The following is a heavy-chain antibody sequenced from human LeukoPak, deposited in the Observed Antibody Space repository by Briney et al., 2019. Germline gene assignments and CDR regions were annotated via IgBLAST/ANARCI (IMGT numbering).Heavy chain of an antibody. CDR3: AKSIAALYWYFDL. CDR2: ISGSGGST. Sequence: PTGGSLRLSCAASGFTFSSYAMSWVRQAPGKGLEWVSAISGSGGSTYYADSVKGRFTISRDNSKNTLYLQMNSLRAEDTAVYYCAKSIAALYWYFDLWGRGTLVTVSS. V-gene: IGHV3-23*01. J-gene: IGHJ2*01. D-gene: IGHD6-6*01. CDR1: GFTFSSYA.